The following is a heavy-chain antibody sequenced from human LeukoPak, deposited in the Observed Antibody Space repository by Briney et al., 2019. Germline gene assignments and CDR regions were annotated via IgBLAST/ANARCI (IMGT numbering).Heavy chain of an antibody. V-gene: IGHV3-7*01. CDR1: GFPFSNYW. Sequence: GGSLRLSCAGSGFPFSNYWMAWVRQAPGKGLEWVANMKEDGGEINYVDSVKGRFTISRDNAKNSLDLQMDSLRVDDTAVYYCVRDRGYSTFDYWGQGTLVIVSS. D-gene: IGHD4-23*01. CDR2: MKEDGGEI. J-gene: IGHJ4*02. CDR3: VRDRGYSTFDY.